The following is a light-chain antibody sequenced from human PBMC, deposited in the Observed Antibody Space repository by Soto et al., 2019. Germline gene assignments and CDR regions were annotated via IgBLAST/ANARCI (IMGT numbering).Light chain of an antibody. J-gene: IGKJ5*01. CDR1: QSVSNY. V-gene: IGKV3-11*01. CDR3: QQRSNWPPIT. CDR2: DAS. Sequence: EIVLTQSPATLSLSPGERATLSCRASQSVSNYLAWYQQKPGQAPRILIYDASTRATGIPARFSGSGSGTDFTLPISSLEPEDFAVYYCQQRSNWPPITFGQGTRLEIK.